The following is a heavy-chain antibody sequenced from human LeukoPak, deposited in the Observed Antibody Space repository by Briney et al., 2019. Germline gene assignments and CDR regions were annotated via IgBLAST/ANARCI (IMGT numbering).Heavy chain of an antibody. D-gene: IGHD4-11*01. J-gene: IGHJ4*02. Sequence: EGSLRLSCAASGFTFSGSAMHWVRQASGKGLEWVGRIRSKANSYATAYAASVKGRFTISRDDSKNTAYLQMNSLKTEDTAVYYCTRLTADDYSNYPRNYWGQGTLVTVSS. CDR3: TRLTADDYSNYPRNY. CDR1: GFTFSGSA. CDR2: IRSKANSYAT. V-gene: IGHV3-73*01.